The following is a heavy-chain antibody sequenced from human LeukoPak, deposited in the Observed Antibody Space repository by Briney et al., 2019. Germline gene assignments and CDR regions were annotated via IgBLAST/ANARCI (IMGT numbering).Heavy chain of an antibody. J-gene: IGHJ4*02. V-gene: IGHV3-30*18. CDR3: ANSYGDDYGDYGCDN. CDR2: ISYDGSNK. D-gene: IGHD4-17*01. Sequence: GRSLRLSCAASGFTFSSYGMHWVRQAPGKGLEWVAVISYDGSNKYYADSVKGRFTIPRDNSKNTLYLQMNSLRAEDTALYYCANSYGDDYGDYGCDNWGQGTLVTVSS. CDR1: GFTFSSYG.